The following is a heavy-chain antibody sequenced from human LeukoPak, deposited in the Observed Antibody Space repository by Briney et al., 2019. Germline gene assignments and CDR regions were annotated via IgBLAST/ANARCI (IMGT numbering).Heavy chain of an antibody. CDR3: ARGHSSGWSPLDD. CDR2: ISGSSSYI. V-gene: IGHV3-21*01. CDR1: GFTFSSYS. J-gene: IGHJ4*02. Sequence: PGGSLRLSCAASGFTFSSYSMNWVRQAPGKGLEWVSAISGSSSYIYYADSMKGRCTISRDNAKNSLYLQMSSLRAEDTAVYYCARGHSSGWSPLDDWGQGALATVSS. D-gene: IGHD6-19*01.